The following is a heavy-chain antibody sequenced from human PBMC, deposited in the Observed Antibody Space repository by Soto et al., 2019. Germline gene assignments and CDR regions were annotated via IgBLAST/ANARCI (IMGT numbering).Heavy chain of an antibody. CDR3: ARGRFRRTWFDP. D-gene: IGHD3-16*01. CDR2: MNPDSGNT. J-gene: IGHJ5*02. Sequence: QVQLVQSGAEVKKPGASVKVSCKASGYTFTNYDIHWVRQATGQGLEWMGWMNPDSGNTGQSKQFQGRVTMTRDTTKSTTYMAISSLRSEYTAVYYCARGRFRRTWFDPWGQGTLVTVSS. CDR1: GYTFTNYD. V-gene: IGHV1-8*01.